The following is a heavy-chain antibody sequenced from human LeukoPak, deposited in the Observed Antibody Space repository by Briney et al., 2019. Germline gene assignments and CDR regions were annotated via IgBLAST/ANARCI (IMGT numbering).Heavy chain of an antibody. CDR3: ARDMQLST. D-gene: IGHD3-16*02. V-gene: IGHV3-23*01. J-gene: IGHJ3*01. CDR1: GYPFSGSA. Sequence: PGGSLRLSCAASGYPFSGSAMSWVPQAPGEGLEWVSLISYSGANSYYTDSVRGRFTISRDNSKDTLFLQMNSLRAEDTAIYYCARDMQLSTWGLGTMVTVSS. CDR2: ISYSGANS.